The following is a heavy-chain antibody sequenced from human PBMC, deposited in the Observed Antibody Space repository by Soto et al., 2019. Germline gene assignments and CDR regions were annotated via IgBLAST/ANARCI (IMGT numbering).Heavy chain of an antibody. J-gene: IGHJ6*02. CDR2: ISAYNGNT. D-gene: IGHD4-17*01. V-gene: IGHV1-18*01. CDR1: GYTFTSYG. Sequence: GASVKVSCKASGYTFTSYGISWVRQAPGQGLERMGWISAYNGNTNYAQKIKGRVTITTDTSTSTAYMELRSLRSDDTAVYYCASSGLDYGGNSNPKYYYYYYGMDVWGQGTTVTVSS. CDR3: ASSGLDYGGNSNPKYYYYYYGMDV.